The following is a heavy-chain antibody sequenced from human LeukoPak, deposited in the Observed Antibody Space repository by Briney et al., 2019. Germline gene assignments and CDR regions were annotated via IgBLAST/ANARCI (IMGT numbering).Heavy chain of an antibody. D-gene: IGHD5-24*01. J-gene: IGHJ3*02. Sequence: GGSLRLSCAASGFTFSSYGMHWVRQAPGKGLEWVAFIRYDGSNKYYADSVKGRFTISRDNSKNTLYLQMNSLRAEDTAVYYCARDRGRWLQYNAFDIWGQGTMVTVSS. CDR1: GFTFSSYG. CDR3: ARDRGRWLQYNAFDI. CDR2: IRYDGSNK. V-gene: IGHV3-30*02.